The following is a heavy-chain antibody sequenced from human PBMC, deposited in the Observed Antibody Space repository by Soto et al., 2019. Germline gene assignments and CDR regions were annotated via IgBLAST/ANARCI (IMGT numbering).Heavy chain of an antibody. J-gene: IGHJ4*02. CDR1: GGTFSSYA. CDR3: ARLPGIAAAGQDY. CDR2: IIPIFGTA. V-gene: IGHV1-69*13. D-gene: IGHD6-13*01. Sequence: ASVKVSCKASGGTFSSYAISWVRQAPGQGLEWMGGIIPIFGTANYAQKFQGRVTITADESTSTAYMELSSLRSEDTAMYYCARLPGIAAAGQDYWGQGTLVTVSS.